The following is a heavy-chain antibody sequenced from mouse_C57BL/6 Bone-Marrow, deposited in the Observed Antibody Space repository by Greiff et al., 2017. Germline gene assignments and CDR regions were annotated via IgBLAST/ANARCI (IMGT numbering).Heavy chain of an antibody. V-gene: IGHV1-69*01. CDR3: ARGSICDTWFAY. CDR2: IYPSNSYT. D-gene: IGHD6-1*01. J-gene: IGHJ3*01. CDR1: GYTFTSYW. Sequence: VQLQQPGAELVMPGASVKLSCKASGYTFTSYWMHWVKQRPGQGLEWIGAIYPSNSYTNYNQKFKGKSTLTVDKSSSTAYMQLSSLTSEDSAVYYCARGSICDTWFAYWGQGTMLTVSA.